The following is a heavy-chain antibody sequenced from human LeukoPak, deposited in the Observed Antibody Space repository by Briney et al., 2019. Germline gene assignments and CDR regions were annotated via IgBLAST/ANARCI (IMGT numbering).Heavy chain of an antibody. CDR2: IYWDDDK. V-gene: IGHV2-5*02. CDR1: GFSLSTRGGG. Sequence: SGPTLAKPTQPLTLTCTFSGFSLSTRGGGVGWVRQPPGKALEWLALIYWDDDKRSSPSLKSRLTTTKDTSKHQVVLTRTNMDPVDTATYYCAHSGYSYGLSFDYWGQGTLVTVSS. J-gene: IGHJ4*02. CDR3: AHSGYSYGLSFDY. D-gene: IGHD5-18*01.